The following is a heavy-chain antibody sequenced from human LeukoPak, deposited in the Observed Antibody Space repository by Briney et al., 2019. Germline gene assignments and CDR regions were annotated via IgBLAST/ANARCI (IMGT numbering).Heavy chain of an antibody. D-gene: IGHD2-15*01. J-gene: IGHJ4*02. CDR2: ISGTTP. Sequence: GGSLRLSCAASGFTFSDYAMSWIRQAPGKGLEWVSTISGTTPSYADSVKGRFTISRDNSKKTLHLQMNSVRVEDAALYYCAKLGSPWRSGGTCDAYWGQGTLVTVSS. V-gene: IGHV3-23*01. CDR1: GFTFSDYA. CDR3: AKLGSPWRSGGTCDAY.